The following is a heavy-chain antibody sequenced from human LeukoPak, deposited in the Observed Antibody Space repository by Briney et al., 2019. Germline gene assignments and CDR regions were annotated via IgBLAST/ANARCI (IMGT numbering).Heavy chain of an antibody. J-gene: IGHJ5*02. V-gene: IGHV4-4*02. CDR1: GGSISSSNW. CDR2: IYHSGST. D-gene: IGHD3-3*01. Sequence: SETLSLTCTVSGGSISSSNWWSWVRQPPGKGLEWIGEIYHSGSTNYNPSLKSRVTISVDKSKNQFSLKLSSVTAADTAVYYCARVDITIFGVVIIGWFDPWGQGTLVTVSS. CDR3: ARVDITIFGVVIIGWFDP.